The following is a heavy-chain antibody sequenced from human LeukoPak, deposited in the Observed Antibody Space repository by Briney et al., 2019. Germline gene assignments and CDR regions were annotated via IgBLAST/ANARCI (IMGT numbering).Heavy chain of an antibody. Sequence: SGGSLRLSCAASGFTFSSYWMHWVRQAPGKGLVWVSRINSDGSSTIYADSVKGRFTISRDNAKNTLYLQMNSLRAEDTAVYYYARARITMVQGVIITSYYFDYWGQGTLVTVSS. CDR2: INSDGSST. V-gene: IGHV3-74*01. CDR1: GFTFSSYW. J-gene: IGHJ4*02. D-gene: IGHD3-10*01. CDR3: ARARITMVQGVIITSYYFDY.